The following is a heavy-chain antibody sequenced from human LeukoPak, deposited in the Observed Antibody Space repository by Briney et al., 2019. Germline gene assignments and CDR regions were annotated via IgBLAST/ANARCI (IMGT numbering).Heavy chain of an antibody. Sequence: GGSLRLSCAASGFAFNSYAMTWVRLAPGKGLGWVSTISGSGDSTYYADSVKGRFTISRDNSKNTLYLQMNSLRAEDTAVYYCASMGILGATRGMDVWGQGTTVTVSS. V-gene: IGHV3-23*01. D-gene: IGHD1-26*01. CDR3: ASMGILGATRGMDV. J-gene: IGHJ6*02. CDR2: ISGSGDST. CDR1: GFAFNSYA.